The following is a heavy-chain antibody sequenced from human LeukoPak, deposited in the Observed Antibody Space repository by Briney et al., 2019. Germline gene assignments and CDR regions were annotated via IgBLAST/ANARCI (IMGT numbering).Heavy chain of an antibody. D-gene: IGHD3-22*01. CDR1: GFTFGDYS. J-gene: IGHJ4*02. CDR3: ASDETGGYYHRTSGY. V-gene: IGHV3-49*04. CDR2: IRSKAYGGTT. Sequence: GGSLSLSCTASGFTFGDYSTSWVRQAPGEGREWVGFIRSKAYGGTTEYAASVKGRFPISRDNAKNSLYLQMNSLRAEDTAVYYCASDETGGYYHRTSGYWGQGTLVTVSS.